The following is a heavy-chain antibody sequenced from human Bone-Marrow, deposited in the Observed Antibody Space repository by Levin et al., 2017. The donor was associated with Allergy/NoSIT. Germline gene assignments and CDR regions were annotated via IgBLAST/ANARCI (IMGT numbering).Heavy chain of an antibody. CDR3: TTPWNPYYYYGMDV. Sequence: GGSLRLSCAASGFTFSNAWMSWVRQAPGKGLEWVGRIKSKTDGGTTDYAAPVKGRFTISRDDSKNTLYLQMNSLKTEDTAVYYCTTPWNPYYYYGMDVWGQGTTVTVSS. D-gene: IGHD1-1*01. V-gene: IGHV3-15*01. CDR1: GFTFSNAW. CDR2: IKSKTDGGTT. J-gene: IGHJ6*02.